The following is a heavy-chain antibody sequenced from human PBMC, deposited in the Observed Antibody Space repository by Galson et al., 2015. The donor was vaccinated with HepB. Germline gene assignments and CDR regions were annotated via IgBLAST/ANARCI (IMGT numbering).Heavy chain of an antibody. CDR2: IIPIFGTA. V-gene: IGHV1-69*13. D-gene: IGHD4-23*01. CDR3: ARDRLGYGGNLRLWDY. J-gene: IGHJ4*02. Sequence: SVKVSCKASGGTFSSYAIGWVRQAPGQGLEWMGGIIPIFGTANYAQKFQGRVTITADESTSTAYMELSSLRSEDTAVYYCARDRLGYGGNLRLWDYWGQGTLVTVSS. CDR1: GGTFSSYA.